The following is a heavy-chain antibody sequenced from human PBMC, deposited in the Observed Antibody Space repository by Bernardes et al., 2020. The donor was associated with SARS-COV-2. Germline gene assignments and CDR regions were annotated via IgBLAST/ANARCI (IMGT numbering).Heavy chain of an antibody. V-gene: IGHV5-51*01. Sequence: GESLKISCKGSGYSFTTYWIAWVRQMPGKGLEWMGIIYPGDSDTRYSPSFQGQVTISADRSTATAYLQWWGLKASDSAMYYCVRHSTRLSDPNHGDYWGQGTLVTVSS. CDR3: VRHSTRLSDPNHGDY. CDR2: IYPGDSDT. J-gene: IGHJ4*02. CDR1: GYSFTTYW. D-gene: IGHD2-2*01.